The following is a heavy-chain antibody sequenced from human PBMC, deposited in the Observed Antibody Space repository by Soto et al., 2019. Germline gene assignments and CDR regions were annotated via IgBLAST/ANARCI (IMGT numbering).Heavy chain of an antibody. J-gene: IGHJ5*02. CDR3: ARGLSGCTNGVCSLWFDP. D-gene: IGHD2-8*01. CDR1: GDSVSSNSAA. V-gene: IGHV6-1*01. Sequence: SQTLSLTCAISGDSVSSNSAAWNWIRQSPSRGLEWLGRTYYRSKWYNDYAVSVKSRITINPDTSKNQFSLQLNSVTAADTAVYYCARGLSGCTNGVCSLWFDPWGQGTLVTVSS. CDR2: TYYRSKWYN.